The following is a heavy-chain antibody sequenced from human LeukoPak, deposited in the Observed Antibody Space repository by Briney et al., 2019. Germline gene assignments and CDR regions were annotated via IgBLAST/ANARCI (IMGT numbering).Heavy chain of an antibody. V-gene: IGHV4-31*03. D-gene: IGHD3-9*01. CDR2: IYYSGST. CDR3: ARVDAPAGWLQTYYFDY. CDR1: GGSISSGGYY. J-gene: IGHJ4*02. Sequence: SQTLSLTCTVSGGSISSGGYYWSWIRQHPGKGLEWIGYIYYSGSTYYNPSLKSRVTISVDTSKNQFSLKLSSVTAADTAVYYCARVDAPAGWLQTYYFDYWGQGTLVTVSS.